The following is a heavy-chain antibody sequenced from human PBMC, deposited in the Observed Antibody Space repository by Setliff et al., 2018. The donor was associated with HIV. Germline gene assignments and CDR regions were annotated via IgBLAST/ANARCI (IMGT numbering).Heavy chain of an antibody. Sequence: PSETLSLTCTVYNVSFSAYYWAWIRQPPGKGLEWIGEINHGGSATYNPSLTGRVGISVDTSKNQFSLKMIAVTAAAAAVYYCALLEVPLIVGTPSPLWGQGTLVTVSS. CDR3: ALLEVPLIVGTPSPL. D-gene: IGHD1-26*01. J-gene: IGHJ4*02. V-gene: IGHV4-34*01. CDR2: INHGGSA. CDR1: NVSFSAYY.